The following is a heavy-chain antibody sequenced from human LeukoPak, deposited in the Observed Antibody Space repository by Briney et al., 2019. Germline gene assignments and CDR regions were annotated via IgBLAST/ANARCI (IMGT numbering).Heavy chain of an antibody. CDR3: AKDISSGSGSWAFDS. D-gene: IGHD3-10*01. V-gene: IGHV3-43*01. J-gene: IGHJ5*01. CDR1: GFTFHDYT. Sequence: GGSLRLSCAASGFTFHDYTMHWVRQPPGKGLEWVSFISRDGDYTYYVDSVKGRFTISRDNSKNSLYLQMNSLTTEDTALYYCAKDISSGSGSWAFDSWGQGTLVTVSS. CDR2: ISRDGDYT.